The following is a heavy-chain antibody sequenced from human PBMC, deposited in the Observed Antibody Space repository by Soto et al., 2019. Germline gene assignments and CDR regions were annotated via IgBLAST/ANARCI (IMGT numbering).Heavy chain of an antibody. V-gene: IGHV4-4*02. Sequence: PSETLSLTCAVSGGSISSSNWWSWVRQPPGKGLEWIGEIYHSGSTNYNPSLKSRVTISVDKSKNQFSLKLSSVTAADTAVYYCARDHYDSSGYYRAGYYYGMDVWGQGTTVTVSS. D-gene: IGHD3-22*01. CDR2: IYHSGST. CDR1: GGSISSSNW. J-gene: IGHJ6*02. CDR3: ARDHYDSSGYYRAGYYYGMDV.